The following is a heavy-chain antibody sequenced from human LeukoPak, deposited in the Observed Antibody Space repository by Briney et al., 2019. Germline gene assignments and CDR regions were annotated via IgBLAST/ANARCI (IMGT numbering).Heavy chain of an antibody. V-gene: IGHV4-59*01. J-gene: IGHJ4*02. Sequence: PSETLSLTCGVSGVSITYYYWSWIRQSPGKGLEWIGYIYYTGSANYNPSLKSRVTISVDTSKNQFSLNLSSVTAADTAVYFCARVGVAGLYYFDYWGQGTLVTVCS. D-gene: IGHD6-19*01. CDR3: ARVGVAGLYYFDY. CDR2: IYYTGSA. CDR1: GVSITYYY.